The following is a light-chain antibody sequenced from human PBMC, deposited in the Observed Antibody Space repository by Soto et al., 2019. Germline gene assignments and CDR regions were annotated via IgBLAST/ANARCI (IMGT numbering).Light chain of an antibody. V-gene: IGLV2-14*03. CDR2: GVT. CDR3: TSYTSTGAPVV. J-gene: IGLJ2*01. CDR1: SSDVGGYNY. Sequence: QSALTQPASVSGSPGQSITISCTGTSSDVGGYNYVSWYQHHTGKAPELIIYGVTNRPSGASLRFSGSKSGNTASLTISGLQAEDEADYYCTSYTSTGAPVVFGGGTQLTVL.